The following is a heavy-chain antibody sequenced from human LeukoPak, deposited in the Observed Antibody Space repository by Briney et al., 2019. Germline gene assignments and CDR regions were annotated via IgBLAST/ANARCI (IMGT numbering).Heavy chain of an antibody. CDR1: GFTFSSYW. J-gene: IGHJ6*02. CDR3: ARVSYTIFGVEYYYYYGMDV. D-gene: IGHD3-3*01. Sequence: GGSLRLSCAASGFTFSSYWMHWVRQAPGKGLVWVSRINSDGSSTSYADSVKGRFTISRDNAKNTLYLQMNSLRAEDTAVYYCARVSYTIFGVEYYYYYGMDVWGQGTTVTVSS. V-gene: IGHV3-74*01. CDR2: INSDGSST.